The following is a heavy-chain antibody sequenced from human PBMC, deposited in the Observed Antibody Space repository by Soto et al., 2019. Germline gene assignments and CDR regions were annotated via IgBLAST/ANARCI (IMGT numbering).Heavy chain of an antibody. CDR3: ATHGLPNYYCDGMDV. Sequence: QVQLVQSGAEVKKPGSSVKVSCKASGGTFSSYAISWVRQAPGQGLEWMGGIIPIVGKANYAQKFQGRVTITAAESTSTDYMELSSLRSEDTAVYCWATHGLPNYYCDGMDVWGQGTTVTVSS. J-gene: IGHJ6*02. D-gene: IGHD5-18*01. CDR2: IIPIVGKA. CDR1: GGTFSSYA. V-gene: IGHV1-69*12.